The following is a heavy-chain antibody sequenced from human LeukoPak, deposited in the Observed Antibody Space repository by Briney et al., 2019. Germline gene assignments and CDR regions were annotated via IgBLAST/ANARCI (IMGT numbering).Heavy chain of an antibody. D-gene: IGHD3-16*02. CDR2: IYSGGST. CDR1: GFTFSSNY. Sequence: GGSLRLSCAASGFTFSSNYMSWVRQAPGKGLEWVSVIYSGGSTYYADSVKGLFTISRDNSKNTLYLQMNSLRAEDTAVYYCARLRLGELSSFDYWGQGTLVTVSS. CDR3: ARLRLGELSSFDY. J-gene: IGHJ4*02. V-gene: IGHV3-53*01.